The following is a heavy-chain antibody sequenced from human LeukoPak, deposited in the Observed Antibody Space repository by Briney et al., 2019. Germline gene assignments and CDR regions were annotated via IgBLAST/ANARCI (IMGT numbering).Heavy chain of an antibody. CDR1: GGSISSYY. Sequence: SETLSLTCTVSGGSISSYYWSWIRQPPGEGLEWIGYTHYSGSTNYNPSLKSRVTISVDTSKNQFSLKLSSVTAADTAIYYCARGNGWYFYWGQGTLVTVSS. CDR2: THYSGST. D-gene: IGHD6-19*01. CDR3: ARGNGWYFY. J-gene: IGHJ4*02. V-gene: IGHV4-59*01.